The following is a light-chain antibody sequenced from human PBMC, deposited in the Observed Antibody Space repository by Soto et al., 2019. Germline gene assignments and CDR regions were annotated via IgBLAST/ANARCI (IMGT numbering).Light chain of an antibody. J-gene: IGKJ4*01. CDR3: QQRSNWPLLT. CDR1: QSVNSK. V-gene: IGKV3-11*01. Sequence: EFVLTQSPATLSVAPGERATLSCCASQSVNSKLAWYQQKVGQAPRVLIYGASNRATGIPARFSGSGSGTDITLTISSLEPEDFAVYYCQQRSNWPLLTFGGGTKVDIK. CDR2: GAS.